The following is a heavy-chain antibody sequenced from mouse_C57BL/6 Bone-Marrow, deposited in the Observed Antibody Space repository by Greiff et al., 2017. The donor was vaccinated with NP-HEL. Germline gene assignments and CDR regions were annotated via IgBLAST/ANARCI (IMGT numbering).Heavy chain of an antibody. CDR1: GISITTGNYR. Sequence: EVQLQQSGPGLVKPSQTVFLTCTVTGISITTGNYRWSWIRQFPGNKLEWIGYIYSSGTITYNPSLTSRTTITRDTPKNQFFLEMNALTAEDTATYYCARSYGSSFDYWGQGTTLTVSS. V-gene: IGHV3-5*01. D-gene: IGHD1-1*01. J-gene: IGHJ2*01. CDR2: IYSSGTI. CDR3: ARSYGSSFDY.